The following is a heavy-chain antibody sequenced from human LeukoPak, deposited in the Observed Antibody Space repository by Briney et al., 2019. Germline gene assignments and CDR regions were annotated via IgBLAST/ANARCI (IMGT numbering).Heavy chain of an antibody. Sequence: SETLSLTCTVSGGSISSYYWSWIRQPPGKGLEWIGYIYYSGSTNYNPSLKSRVTISVDTSKNQFSLKLSSVTAADTAVYYCARDLVATSLFGRYLLQTLLPDYWGQGTLVTVSS. V-gene: IGHV4-59*01. CDR3: ARDLVATSLFGRYLLQTLLPDY. CDR2: IYYSGST. CDR1: GGSISSYY. J-gene: IGHJ4*02. D-gene: IGHD5-12*01.